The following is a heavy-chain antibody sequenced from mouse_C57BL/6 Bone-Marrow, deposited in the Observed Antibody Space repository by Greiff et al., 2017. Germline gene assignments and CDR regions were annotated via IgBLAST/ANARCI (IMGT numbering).Heavy chain of an antibody. D-gene: IGHD2-5*01. J-gene: IGHJ2*01. Sequence: EVHLVESGPVLVKPGASVKMSCKASGYTFTDYYMNWVKQSHGKSLEWIGVINPYNGGTSYNQKFKGKATLTVDKSSSTAYMELNSLTSEDSAVYYCARFHSNYPYWGQGTTLTVSS. CDR3: ARFHSNYPY. CDR2: INPYNGGT. CDR1: GYTFTDYY. V-gene: IGHV1-19*01.